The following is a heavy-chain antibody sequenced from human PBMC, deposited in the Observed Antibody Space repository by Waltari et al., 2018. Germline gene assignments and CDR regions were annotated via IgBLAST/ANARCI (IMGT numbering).Heavy chain of an antibody. CDR1: GGSFSGYY. D-gene: IGHD2-8*01. Sequence: QVQLQQWGAGLLKPSETLSLTCAVYGGSFSGYYWSWIRKPPGKGLEWIGEINYMGSTNYNPSMKSRVTISVDTSKNQFYLKLSSVTAADTAVYYCARVYDGIDALDIWGQGTMVTVSS. V-gene: IGHV4-34*01. CDR3: ARVYDGIDALDI. J-gene: IGHJ3*02. CDR2: INYMGST.